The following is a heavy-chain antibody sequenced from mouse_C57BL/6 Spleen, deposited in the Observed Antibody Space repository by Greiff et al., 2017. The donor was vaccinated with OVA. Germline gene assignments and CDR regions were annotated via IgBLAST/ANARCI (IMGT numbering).Heavy chain of an antibody. CDR3: VSDQLAY. J-gene: IGHJ3*01. Sequence: EVMLVESGGGLVQPKGSLKLSCAASGFTFNTYAMHWVRQAPGKGLEWVARISSKSSNYASYYADSVKDRFTISRDDSQSMLYLKVNTLKTEDTARYYCVSDQLAYWGQGTPVTVSA. CDR1: GFTFNTYA. CDR2: ISSKSSNYAS. V-gene: IGHV10-3*01.